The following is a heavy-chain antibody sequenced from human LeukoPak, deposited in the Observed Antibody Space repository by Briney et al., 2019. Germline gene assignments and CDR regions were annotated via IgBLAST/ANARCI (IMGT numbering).Heavy chain of an antibody. J-gene: IGHJ4*02. CDR3: TRDPGRCTSTSCYPDY. D-gene: IGHD2-2*01. CDR1: GFDFSTYT. V-gene: IGHV3-21*01. Sequence: GGSLRLSCAASGFDFSTYTMNWVRQAPGKGLEWFSSISSSSSYIYYADSVKGRFTISRDNAMNSMYLQVNSLRAEDTAVYYCTRDPGRCTSTSCYPDYWGQGTLVTVSS. CDR2: ISSSSSYI.